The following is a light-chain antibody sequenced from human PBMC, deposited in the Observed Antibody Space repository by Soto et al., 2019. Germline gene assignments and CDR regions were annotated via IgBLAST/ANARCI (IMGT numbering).Light chain of an antibody. J-gene: IGLJ2*01. CDR2: NDS. V-gene: IGLV3-21*04. CDR3: QDWDTSSDQVV. Sequence: SYELTQPPSVSVAPGKTARITCGGNHIGSKSVHWYQQKPGQAPVLVIYNDSDRPSGIPERFSGSNSGNTATLTISRVEAGDEADYYCQDWDTSSDQVVFGGGTKLTVL. CDR1: HIGSKS.